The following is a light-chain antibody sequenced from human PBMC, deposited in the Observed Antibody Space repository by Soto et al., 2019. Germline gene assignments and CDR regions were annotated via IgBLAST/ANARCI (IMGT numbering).Light chain of an antibody. V-gene: IGLV2-14*01. CDR3: FSYTSSGTYV. CDR1: SSDVGNYKY. CDR2: EVS. Sequence: QSALTQPASVSGSPGQSITISCTGTSSDVGNYKYVSWYQQHPGKAPKLMIYEVSNRPSGVSNRFSGSKSDNTASLTISGLQAEDETDYYCFSYTSSGTYVFGTGTQLTVL. J-gene: IGLJ1*01.